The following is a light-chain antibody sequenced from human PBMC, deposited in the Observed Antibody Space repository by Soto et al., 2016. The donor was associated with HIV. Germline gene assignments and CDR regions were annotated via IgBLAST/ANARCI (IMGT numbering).Light chain of an antibody. J-gene: IGKJ2*01. V-gene: IGKV1-NL1*01. CDR1: QGISNS. CDR3: QQYYSTPRT. CDR2: AAS. Sequence: DIQMTQSPSSLSASVGDRVTITCRASQGISNSLAWYQQAPGKAPKLLLYAASRLESGVPSRSSGSGSGTHYTLTISSLQPEDFATYYCQQYYSTPRTFGQGTKLEIK.